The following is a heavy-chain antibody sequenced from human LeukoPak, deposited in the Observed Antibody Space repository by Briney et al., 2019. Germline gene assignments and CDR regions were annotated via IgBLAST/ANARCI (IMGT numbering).Heavy chain of an antibody. Sequence: ASVKVSCKASGYTFTSYDINWVRQATGQGLEWMGWMNPNSGNTGYAQKFQGRVTITRNTSISTAYMELSSLRSEDTAVYYCARVCSSTSCYSNPGFDSWGQGTLVTVSS. J-gene: IGHJ5*01. V-gene: IGHV1-8*03. CDR1: GYTFTSYD. CDR2: MNPNSGNT. CDR3: ARVCSSTSCYSNPGFDS. D-gene: IGHD2-2*01.